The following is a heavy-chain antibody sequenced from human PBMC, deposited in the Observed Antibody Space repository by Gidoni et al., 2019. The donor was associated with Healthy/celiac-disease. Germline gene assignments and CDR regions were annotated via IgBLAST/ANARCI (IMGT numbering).Heavy chain of an antibody. V-gene: IGHV1-58*02. CDR2: IVVGSGNT. CDR1: GFTFTSSA. D-gene: IGHD3-3*01. CDR3: AASSRAFYDFWSGGPSGMDV. J-gene: IGHJ6*02. Sequence: QMQLVQSGPEVKKPGTSVQVSCKASGFTFTSSAMQWVRQARGQRLEWIGWIVVGSGNTNYAQKFQERVTITRDMSTSTAYMELSSLRSEDTAVYYCAASSRAFYDFWSGGPSGMDVWGQGTTVTVSS.